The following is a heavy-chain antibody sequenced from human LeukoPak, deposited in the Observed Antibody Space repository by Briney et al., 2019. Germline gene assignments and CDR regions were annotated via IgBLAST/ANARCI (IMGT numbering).Heavy chain of an antibody. CDR2: INTDGSIT. J-gene: IGHJ6*03. V-gene: IGHV3-74*01. CDR1: GFTFSSYW. Sequence: GGSLRLSCAASGFTFSSYWMHWVRQAPGKGLVWVSRINTDGSITNYADSVKGRFTISRDNAKNTLSRDNAKNTLYLQMNSLRAEDTAVYYRARDDYMDVWGKGTTVTVSS. CDR3: ARDDYMDV.